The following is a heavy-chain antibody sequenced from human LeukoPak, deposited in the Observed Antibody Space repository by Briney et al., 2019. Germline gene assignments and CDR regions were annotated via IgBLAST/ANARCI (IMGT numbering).Heavy chain of an antibody. CDR3: ARELGRNAFDI. J-gene: IGHJ3*02. D-gene: IGHD7-27*01. Sequence: ASVKVSCKASGYTFTDTHMYWIRQAPAQGPECMGWINPNSGGTNYAQKFQGRITMTRDTSISTAYMELSRLTSDDTAIYFCARELGRNAFDIWGQGTMVTVSP. CDR1: GYTFTDTH. V-gene: IGHV1-2*02. CDR2: INPNSGGT.